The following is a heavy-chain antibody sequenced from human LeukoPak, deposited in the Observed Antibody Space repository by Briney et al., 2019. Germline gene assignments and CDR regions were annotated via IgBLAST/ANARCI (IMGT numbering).Heavy chain of an antibody. CDR1: GGSISSGDYY. J-gene: IGHJ3*02. V-gene: IGHV4-30-4*01. D-gene: IGHD3-22*01. Sequence: SETLSLTCSVSGGSISSGDYYWSWFRQPPGKGLEWIGYIYNSGNIYYNPSLRSRVAISVDTSKNQFSLRLSSVTSADTAVYFCARTQTMMGAFDIWGQGTMVTVSS. CDR2: IYNSGNI. CDR3: ARTQTMMGAFDI.